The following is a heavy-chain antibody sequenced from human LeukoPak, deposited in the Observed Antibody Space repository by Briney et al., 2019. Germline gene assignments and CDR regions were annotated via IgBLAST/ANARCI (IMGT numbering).Heavy chain of an antibody. J-gene: IGHJ4*02. Sequence: PSETLSLTCTVSGGSISSYYWSWIRQPPGKGLEWIGYIYYSGSTNYNPSLKSRVTISVDTSKNQFSLKLSSVTAADTAVYYCARLNQGNRFDYWGQGTLVTVSS. D-gene: IGHD1-14*01. CDR2: IYYSGST. V-gene: IGHV4-59*08. CDR1: GGSISSYY. CDR3: ARLNQGNRFDY.